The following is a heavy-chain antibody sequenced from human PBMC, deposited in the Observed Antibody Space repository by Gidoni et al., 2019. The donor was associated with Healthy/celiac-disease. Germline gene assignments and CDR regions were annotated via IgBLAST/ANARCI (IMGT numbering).Heavy chain of an antibody. D-gene: IGHD3-22*01. CDR3: AKGRYYYDSSGYMGGAFDI. Sequence: FTISRDNSKNTLYLQMNSLRAEDTAVYYCAKGRYYYDSSGYMGGAFDIWGQGTMVTVSS. V-gene: IGHV3-23*01. J-gene: IGHJ3*02.